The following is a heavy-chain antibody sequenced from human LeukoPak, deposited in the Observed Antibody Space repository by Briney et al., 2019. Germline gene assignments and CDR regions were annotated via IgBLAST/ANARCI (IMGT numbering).Heavy chain of an antibody. Sequence: SETLSLTCTVSGGSISSYYWSWIRQPPGKGLEWIGYIYTSGSTNYNPSLKSRVTISVDTSKNQFSLKLSSVTAADTAVYYCARHWGFYYFDDWGQGTLVTVSS. D-gene: IGHD7-27*01. V-gene: IGHV4-4*09. CDR2: IYTSGST. CDR3: ARHWGFYYFDD. CDR1: GGSISSYY. J-gene: IGHJ4*02.